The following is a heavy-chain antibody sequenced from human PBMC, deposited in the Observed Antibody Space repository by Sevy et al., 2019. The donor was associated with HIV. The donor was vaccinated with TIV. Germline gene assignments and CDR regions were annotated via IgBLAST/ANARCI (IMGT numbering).Heavy chain of an antibody. CDR3: AREGLFYGDYLLDY. D-gene: IGHD4-17*01. CDR2: IDPKSGGT. J-gene: IGHJ4*02. Sequence: ASVKVSCKASGYSFITYYIHWVRQAPGRGLEWIGRIDPKSGGTNYAQKFRGRVTMTTDTSINTAYMELNNLKSEDTGVYYCAREGLFYGDYLLDYWGQGTLVTVSS. CDR1: GYSFITYY. V-gene: IGHV1-2*05.